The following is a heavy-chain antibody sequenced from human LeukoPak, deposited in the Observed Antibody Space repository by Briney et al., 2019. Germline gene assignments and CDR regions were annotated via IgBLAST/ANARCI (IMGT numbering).Heavy chain of an antibody. CDR1: GGSISSHY. V-gene: IGHV4-59*11. CDR3: AMTAYCGGDCYPFDY. CDR2: IYYSGST. Sequence: PSETRSLTCTVSGGSISSHYWSWIRQPPGKGLEWIGYIYYSGSTNYNPSLKSRVTISVDTSKNQFSLKLSSVTAVDTAVYYCAMTAYCGGDCYPFDYWGQGTMVTVSS. D-gene: IGHD2-21*02. J-gene: IGHJ4*02.